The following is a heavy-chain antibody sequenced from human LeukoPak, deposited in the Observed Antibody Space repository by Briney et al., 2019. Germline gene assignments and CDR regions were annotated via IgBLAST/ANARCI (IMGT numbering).Heavy chain of an antibody. CDR3: ASLSSVTARGDFDY. CDR1: GFTFSSYS. D-gene: IGHD1-20*01. V-gene: IGHV3-21*01. Sequence: GGSLRLSCAASGFTFSSYSMNWVRQAPGKGLEWVSSISSSSSYIYYADSVKGRFTISRDNAKNSLYLQMNSLRAEDTAVYCCASLSSVTARGDFDYWGQGTLVTVSS. CDR2: ISSSSSYI. J-gene: IGHJ4*02.